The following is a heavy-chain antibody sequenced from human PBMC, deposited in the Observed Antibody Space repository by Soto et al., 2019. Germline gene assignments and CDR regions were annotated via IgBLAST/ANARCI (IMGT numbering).Heavy chain of an antibody. V-gene: IGHV1-69*13. CDR1: GGTFSSYA. J-gene: IGHJ6*02. Sequence: SVKVSCKASGGTFSSYAISWVRQAPGQGLEWMGGIIPIFGTANYAQKFQGRVTITADESTSTAYMELSSLRSEDTAVYYCARDNCSSTSCYSSGTYYYGMDVWGQRTTVTVSS. CDR3: ARDNCSSTSCYSSGTYYYGMDV. D-gene: IGHD2-2*01. CDR2: IIPIFGTA.